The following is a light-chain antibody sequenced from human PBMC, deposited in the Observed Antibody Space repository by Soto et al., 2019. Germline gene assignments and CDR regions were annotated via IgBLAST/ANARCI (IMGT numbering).Light chain of an antibody. V-gene: IGKV1-12*01. CDR3: QQCNSFPIT. Sequence: DIPMTQTPSSVSATGGDRVTITCRASQNIDNWLAWYQQKPGKAPHLLIYSASTLQTGVPSRFSGSGSGTDFTLTINSLQPEDFGTYYCQQCNSFPITFGQGTRLEI. J-gene: IGKJ5*01. CDR1: QNIDNW. CDR2: SAS.